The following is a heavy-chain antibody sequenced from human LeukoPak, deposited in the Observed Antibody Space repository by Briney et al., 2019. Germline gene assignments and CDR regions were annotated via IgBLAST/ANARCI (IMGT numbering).Heavy chain of an antibody. CDR2: IYSAGST. J-gene: IGHJ3*02. D-gene: IGHD6-19*01. CDR3: ARYSNGWDAFDM. Sequence: GGSLRLSCAASGFTVSNSYMSWVRQAPGKGLECVSIIYSAGSTNYADSVRGRFTISRDNSKNTLYLQMSSLRAEDTAVYYCARYSNGWDAFDMWGQGTMVTVSS. CDR1: GFTVSNSY. V-gene: IGHV3-53*01.